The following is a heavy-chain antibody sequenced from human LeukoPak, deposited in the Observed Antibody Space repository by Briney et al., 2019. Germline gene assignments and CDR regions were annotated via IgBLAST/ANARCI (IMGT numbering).Heavy chain of an antibody. J-gene: IGHJ4*02. CDR3: ARHGANFDY. D-gene: IGHD3-16*01. CDR2: IYTSGST. Sequence: SETLSLTCTVSGGSISSGSYYWSWIRQPAGKGLEWIGRIYTSGSTNYNPSLKSRVTISVDTSKNQFSLKLSSVTAADTAVYYCARHGANFDYWGQGTLVTVSS. CDR1: GGSISSGSYY. V-gene: IGHV4-61*02.